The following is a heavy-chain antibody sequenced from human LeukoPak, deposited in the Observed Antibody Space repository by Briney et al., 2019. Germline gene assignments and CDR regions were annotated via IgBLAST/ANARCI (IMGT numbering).Heavy chain of an antibody. D-gene: IGHD3-22*01. J-gene: IGHJ4*02. Sequence: PSETLSLTCTVTGGSISSYYWSWIRQPAGKGLEWIGRIYTSGSTNYNPSLKSRVTMSVDTSKNQFSLKLSSVTAADTAVYYCARDRDYDSSGGFDYWGQGTLVTVSS. CDR1: GGSISSYY. V-gene: IGHV4-4*07. CDR2: IYTSGST. CDR3: ARDRDYDSSGGFDY.